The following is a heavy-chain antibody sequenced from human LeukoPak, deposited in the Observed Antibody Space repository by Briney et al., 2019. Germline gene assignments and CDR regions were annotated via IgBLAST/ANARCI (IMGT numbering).Heavy chain of an antibody. CDR3: ARGVYDFWSGYSSHWFDP. CDR2: MNPNSGNT. Sequence: ASVKVSCKASGYTFTSYDINWVRPATGQGLEWMGWMNPNSGNTGYAQKFQGRVTMTRNTSISTAYMELSSLRSEDTAVYYCARGVYDFWSGYSSHWFDPWGQGTLVTVSS. D-gene: IGHD3-3*01. V-gene: IGHV1-8*01. J-gene: IGHJ5*02. CDR1: GYTFTSYD.